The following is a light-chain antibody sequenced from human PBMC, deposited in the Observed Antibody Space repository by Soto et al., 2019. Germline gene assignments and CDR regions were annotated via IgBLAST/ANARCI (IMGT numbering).Light chain of an antibody. V-gene: IGKV2-40*01. J-gene: IGKJ4*02. CDR3: MQRIELPLT. CDR2: TLS. CDR1: QSLLDSDDGNTY. Sequence: EIVMTQTPLSLPVTPGEPASISCRSSQSLLDSDDGNTYLDRYLQKPGQSPQLLIDTLSYRASGVTDRFRGSRSGTDFTLKINRVEDEDVGVYHCMQRIELPLTFGGGTNVETK.